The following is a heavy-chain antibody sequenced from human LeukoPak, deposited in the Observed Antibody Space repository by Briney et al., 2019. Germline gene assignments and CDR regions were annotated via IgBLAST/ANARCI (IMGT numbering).Heavy chain of an antibody. CDR1: GFTFDDYA. CDR2: INWNSQSI. D-gene: IGHD6-6*01. J-gene: IGHJ4*02. V-gene: IGHV3-9*03. CDR3: AESSSYIETDPWDY. Sequence: GGSLRLSCVVSGFTFDDYAMNWVRQAPGKGLEWVSGINWNSQSIAYADSVKGRFTISRDNAKNSLYLQMNDLRPEDMAFYYYAESSSYIETDPWDYWGQGTLVTVSS.